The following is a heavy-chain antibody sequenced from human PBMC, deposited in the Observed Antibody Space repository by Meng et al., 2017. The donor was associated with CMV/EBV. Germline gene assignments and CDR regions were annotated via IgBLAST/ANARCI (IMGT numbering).Heavy chain of an antibody. Sequence: GESLKISCAASGFTVSRNYMSWVRQAPGKGLEWVSVIYSGGSTYYADSVKGRFTNSRDNSKNTLYLQMNSLRAEDTAVYYCARGQEGRYYYYGMDVWGQGTTVTVSS. V-gene: IGHV3-53*01. CDR2: IYSGGST. CDR1: GFTVSRNY. CDR3: ARGQEGRYYYYGMDV. J-gene: IGHJ6*02.